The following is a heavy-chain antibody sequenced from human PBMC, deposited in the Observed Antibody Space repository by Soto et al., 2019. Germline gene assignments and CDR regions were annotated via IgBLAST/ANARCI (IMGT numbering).Heavy chain of an antibody. Sequence: PGGSLRLSCAASGFTFTTHAMSWVRQAPGKGLEWVSAISANGRSTYYADSVKGRVTISRDNSKNTLYLQMNSLRAEDTAVYYCAKVSSSWYAGFFDLWGQGTLVTVSS. CDR1: GFTFTTHA. CDR3: AKVSSSWYAGFFDL. J-gene: IGHJ4*02. V-gene: IGHV3-23*01. CDR2: ISANGRST. D-gene: IGHD6-13*01.